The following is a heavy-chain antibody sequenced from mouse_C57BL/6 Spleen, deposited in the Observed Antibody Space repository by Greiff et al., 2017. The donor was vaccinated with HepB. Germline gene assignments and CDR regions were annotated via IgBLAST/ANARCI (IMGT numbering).Heavy chain of an antibody. CDR2: ISYDGSN. V-gene: IGHV3-6*01. Sequence: EVQLQQSGPGLVKPSQSLSLTCPVTGYSITSGYYWHWIRQFPGTKLEWMGYISYDGSNNYNPSLNNRISLTRDKSKNQFFLKLNSVTTEDTATYYCAKTGTVYYFDYWVQGTTLTVSS. J-gene: IGHJ2*01. D-gene: IGHD4-1*01. CDR3: AKTGTVYYFDY. CDR1: GYSITSGYY.